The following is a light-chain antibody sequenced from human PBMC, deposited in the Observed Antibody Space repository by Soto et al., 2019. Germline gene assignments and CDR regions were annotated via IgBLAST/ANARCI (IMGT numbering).Light chain of an antibody. Sequence: SYELTQPPSVSVAPGKTARITCGGNNIGSKSVHWYQQKPGQAPVLVIYYDSARPSGIPERFSGSHSGNTATLTISRVEAGDEADYYCQVWDSRSDHVVFGGGTKLTVL. CDR1: NIGSKS. J-gene: IGLJ2*01. CDR3: QVWDSRSDHVV. CDR2: YDS. V-gene: IGLV3-21*04.